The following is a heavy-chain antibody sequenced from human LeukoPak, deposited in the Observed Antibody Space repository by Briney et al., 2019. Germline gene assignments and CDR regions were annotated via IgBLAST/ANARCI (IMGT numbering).Heavy chain of an antibody. CDR3: ASDLGYCSGGSCYI. CDR1: GGTFSSYA. CDR2: IIPIFGTA. J-gene: IGHJ4*02. D-gene: IGHD2-15*01. V-gene: IGHV1-69*05. Sequence: SVKVSCKAPGGTFSSYAISWVRQAPGQGLEWMGRIIPIFGTANYAQKFQGRVTITTDESTSTAYMELSSLRSEDTAVYYCASDLGYCSGGSCYIWGQGTLVTVSS.